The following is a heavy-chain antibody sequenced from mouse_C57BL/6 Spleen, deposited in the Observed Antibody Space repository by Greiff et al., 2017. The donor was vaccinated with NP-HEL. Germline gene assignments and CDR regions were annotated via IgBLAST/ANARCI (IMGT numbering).Heavy chain of an antibody. CDR1: GYTFTTYP. CDR3: ARLGYYGSSYFFDY. CDR2: FHPYNDDT. Sequence: ESGAELVKPGASVKMSCKASGYTFTTYPIEWMKQNHGKSLEWIGNFHPYNDDTKYNEKFKGKATLTVEKSSSTVYLELSRLTSDDSAVYYCARLGYYGSSYFFDYWGQGTTLTVSS. D-gene: IGHD1-1*01. V-gene: IGHV1-47*01. J-gene: IGHJ2*01.